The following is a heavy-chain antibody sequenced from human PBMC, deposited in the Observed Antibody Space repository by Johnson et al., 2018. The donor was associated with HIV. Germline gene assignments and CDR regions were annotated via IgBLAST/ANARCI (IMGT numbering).Heavy chain of an antibody. CDR3: ARGYCSGGSCYSEYAFDI. CDR1: GFTFSSYA. Sequence: QVQLVESGGGVVQPGRSLRLSCAASGFTFSSYAIHWVRQAPGKGLEWVAVISYDGSNKYYADSVKGRFTSSRDNSKNTLYLQMNSLRAEDTAVYYCARGYCSGGSCYSEYAFDIWGQVTMVTVSS. D-gene: IGHD2-15*01. CDR2: ISYDGSNK. V-gene: IGHV3-30-3*01. J-gene: IGHJ3*02.